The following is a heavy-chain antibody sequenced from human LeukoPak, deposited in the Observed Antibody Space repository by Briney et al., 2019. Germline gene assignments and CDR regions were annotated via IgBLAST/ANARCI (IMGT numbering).Heavy chain of an antibody. D-gene: IGHD2-2*01. Sequence: GGSLRLSCTASGFTFGDYAMSWVRQAPGKGLEWVGFIRSKAYGGTTEYAASVKGRFTISRNDSKSIAYLQMNSLKTEDTAVYYCTSVPAATNARYYYYHYGMDVWGQGTTVTVSS. CDR1: GFTFGDYA. J-gene: IGHJ6*02. V-gene: IGHV3-49*04. CDR3: TSVPAATNARYYYYHYGMDV. CDR2: IRSKAYGGTT.